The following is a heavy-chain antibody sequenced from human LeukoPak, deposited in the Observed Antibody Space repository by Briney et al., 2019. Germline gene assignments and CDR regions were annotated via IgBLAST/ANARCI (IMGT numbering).Heavy chain of an antibody. D-gene: IGHD1-26*01. CDR2: ISYDGSDE. Sequence: PGRSLRLSCAASGFSFSNYAMHWVRQAPGKGLEWVAVISYDGSDEYYADSVKGRFTISRDNSKSTLFLQLNSLRAEDTAVYYCASGWEIKSLDYWGQGTLVTVSS. V-gene: IGHV3-30*03. J-gene: IGHJ4*02. CDR3: ASGWEIKSLDY. CDR1: GFSFSNYA.